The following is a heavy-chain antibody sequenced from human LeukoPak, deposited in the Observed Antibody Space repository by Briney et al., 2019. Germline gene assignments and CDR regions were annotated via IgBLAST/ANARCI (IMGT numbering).Heavy chain of an antibody. Sequence: SETLSLTCTVSGGSISSYYWSWIRQPPGKGLEWIGYIYYSGSTYYNPSLKSRVTISVDTSKNQFSLKLSSVTAADTAVYYCASHTGGSGSYTLPHNYYYYGMDVWGQGTTVTVSS. CDR1: GGSISSYY. CDR3: ASHTGGSGSYTLPHNYYYYGMDV. J-gene: IGHJ6*02. CDR2: IYYSGST. V-gene: IGHV4-59*01. D-gene: IGHD3-10*01.